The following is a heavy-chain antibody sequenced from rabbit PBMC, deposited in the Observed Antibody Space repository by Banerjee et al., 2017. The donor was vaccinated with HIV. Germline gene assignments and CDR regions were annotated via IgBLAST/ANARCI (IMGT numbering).Heavy chain of an antibody. Sequence: QEQLVESGGGLVKPGGTLTLTCKASGIDISSYWMSWVRQAPGKGLEWIGCIYGGSSGSTYYANWAKGRFTVSKTSSTTVTLQMTSLTAADTATYFCARDHRVVYWAYGVAGDVYAWDLWGQGTLVTVS. CDR2: IYGGSSGST. V-gene: IGHV1S45*01. D-gene: IGHD6-1*01. CDR3: ARDHRVVYWAYGVAGDVYAWDL. CDR1: GIDISSYW. J-gene: IGHJ6*01.